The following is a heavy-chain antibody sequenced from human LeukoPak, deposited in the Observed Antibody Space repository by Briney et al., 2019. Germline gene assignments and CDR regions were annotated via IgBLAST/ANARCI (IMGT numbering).Heavy chain of an antibody. CDR2: ISGSGGST. V-gene: IGHV3-23*01. Sequence: GGSLRLSCAASGFTFSSYAMSWVRQASGKGLEWVSAISGSGGSTYYADSVKGRFTISRDNSKNTLYQQMNSLRAEDTAVYYCAKVLSDEYYYDSSGYYPDYWGQGTLVTVSS. CDR1: GFTFSSYA. CDR3: AKVLSDEYYYDSSGYYPDY. D-gene: IGHD3-22*01. J-gene: IGHJ4*02.